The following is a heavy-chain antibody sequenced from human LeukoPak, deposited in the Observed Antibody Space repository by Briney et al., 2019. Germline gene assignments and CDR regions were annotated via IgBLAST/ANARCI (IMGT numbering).Heavy chain of an antibody. V-gene: IGHV4-39*07. D-gene: IGHD3-22*01. Sequence: PSETLSLTCTVSGGSISSSSYYWGWVRQPPGKGLEWIGCIYYSGSTYYNPSLKSRVTISVDTSKNQFSLKLSSVTAADTAVYYCARDPLNYYDSSGCDYYYGMDVWGQGTTVTVSS. CDR3: ARDPLNYYDSSGCDYYYGMDV. J-gene: IGHJ6*02. CDR2: IYYSGST. CDR1: GGSISSSSYY.